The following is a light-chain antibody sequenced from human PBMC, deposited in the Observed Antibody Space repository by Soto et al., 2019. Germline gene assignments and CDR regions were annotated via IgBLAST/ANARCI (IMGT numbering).Light chain of an antibody. CDR1: SSNIGAGYD. CDR3: QSFDSSLGDYV. J-gene: IGLJ1*01. Sequence: QSVLTQPPSVSGAPGQRVTISCTGSSSNIGAGYDVHWYQQLPGTAPKLLIYSHNNRPSGVPDRFSGSKSGTSASLAITGLQAEDEADYYCQSFDSSLGDYVLGTGTKVTVL. V-gene: IGLV1-40*01. CDR2: SHN.